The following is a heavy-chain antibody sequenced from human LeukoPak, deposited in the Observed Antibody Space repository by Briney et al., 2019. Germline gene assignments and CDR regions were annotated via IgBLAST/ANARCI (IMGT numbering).Heavy chain of an antibody. Sequence: PGGSLRLSCAASGFTFSDYYMSWIRQAPGKGLEWVSHISSSVSNIYYADSVKGRFTISRDNSKNTLYLQMNSLRAKDTAVYYCASKVGATFFDYWGQGTLVTVSS. CDR1: GFTFSDYY. V-gene: IGHV3-11*01. J-gene: IGHJ4*02. CDR3: ASKVGATFFDY. D-gene: IGHD1-26*01. CDR2: ISSSVSNI.